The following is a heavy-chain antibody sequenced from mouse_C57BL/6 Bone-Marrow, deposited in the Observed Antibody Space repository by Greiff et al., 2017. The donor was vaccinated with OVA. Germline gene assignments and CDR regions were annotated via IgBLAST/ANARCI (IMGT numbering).Heavy chain of an antibody. D-gene: IGHD2-1*01. V-gene: IGHV1-82*01. CDR3: ARGRNGYFDV. J-gene: IGHJ1*03. Sequence: VQLQQSGPELVKPGASVKISCKASGYAFSSSWMNWVKQRPGKGLEWIGRIYPGDGDTNYNGKFKGKATLTADKSSSTAYMQLSSLTSEDSAVYFCARGRNGYFDVWGTGTTVTVSS. CDR2: IYPGDGDT. CDR1: GYAFSSSW.